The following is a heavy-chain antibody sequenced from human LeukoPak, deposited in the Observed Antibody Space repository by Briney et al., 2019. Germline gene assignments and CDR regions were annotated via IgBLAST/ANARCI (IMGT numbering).Heavy chain of an antibody. V-gene: IGHV4-59*12. J-gene: IGHJ4*02. Sequence: SETLSLTCTVSGASISSYYWGWIRQPPGKGLEFIGYILYNGNANYNPSLKSRVTISEDTSKNHFSLKLSSVTAADTAVYYCARGGYGDYVEDYWGQGTLVTVSS. CDR3: ARGGYGDYVEDY. D-gene: IGHD4-17*01. CDR1: GASISSYY. CDR2: ILYNGNA.